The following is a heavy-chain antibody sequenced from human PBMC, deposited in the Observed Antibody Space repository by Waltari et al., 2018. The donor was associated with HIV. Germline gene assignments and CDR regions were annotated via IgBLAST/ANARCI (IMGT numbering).Heavy chain of an antibody. V-gene: IGHV1-2*02. CDR3: ATPSYDSSGYYSAGSEFDY. CDR2: INPNRGGT. Sequence: QVQLVQSGAEVKKPGASVKVSCTASGYTFTGYYIHWVRQAPGQGLEWMGWINPNRGGTNYAQNFQGRVTMTRDTSISTAYMELSRLRSDDTAVYYCATPSYDSSGYYSAGSEFDYWGQGTLVTVSS. D-gene: IGHD3-22*01. J-gene: IGHJ4*02. CDR1: GYTFTGYY.